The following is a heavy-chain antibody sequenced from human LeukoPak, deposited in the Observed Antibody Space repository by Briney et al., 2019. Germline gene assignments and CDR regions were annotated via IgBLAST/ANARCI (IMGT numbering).Heavy chain of an antibody. CDR2: INPNSGGT. V-gene: IGHV1-2*02. CDR3: ARSPRGYSSCGY. CDR1: VYIFTGYY. D-gene: IGHD6-13*01. Sequence: ASVKVSCKSSVYIFTGYYMHWVGQAPGQGLEWMGCINPNSGGTNYAQKFQGRVTMTRDTSISTAYMELSRLRSDDTAVYYCARSPRGYSSCGYWGQGTLVTVSS. J-gene: IGHJ4*02.